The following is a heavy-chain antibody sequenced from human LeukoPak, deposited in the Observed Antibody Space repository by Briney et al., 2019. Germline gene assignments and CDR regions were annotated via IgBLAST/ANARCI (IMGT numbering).Heavy chain of an antibody. V-gene: IGHV4-59*08. Sequence: PSETLSLTCTVSGGSTSGYYWNWIRQPPGKGLEWIGYTYYSGRTNYNPSLKSRVTISVDTSKNQFSLTLSSVTAADTAIYYCAIRSGKNYYGVGVWGQGTTVTVSS. CDR1: GGSTSGYY. J-gene: IGHJ6*02. CDR2: TYYSGRT. CDR3: AIRSGKNYYGVGV. D-gene: IGHD1-26*01.